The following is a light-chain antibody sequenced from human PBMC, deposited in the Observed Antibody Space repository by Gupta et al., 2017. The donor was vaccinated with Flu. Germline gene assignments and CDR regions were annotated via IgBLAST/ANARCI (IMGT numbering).Light chain of an antibody. J-gene: IGLJ2*01. CDR2: RNN. Sequence: QSVLTQPPSTSGTPGQRVTISCSGSISNIGSNAVNWYQQLPGTAPKLLIYRNNQRPSGVPDRFSGSKSGTSASLAISGLQSEDEADYYCAPGDDSLHGPLFGGGTKLTVL. CDR1: ISNIGSNA. CDR3: APGDDSLHGPL. V-gene: IGLV1-44*01.